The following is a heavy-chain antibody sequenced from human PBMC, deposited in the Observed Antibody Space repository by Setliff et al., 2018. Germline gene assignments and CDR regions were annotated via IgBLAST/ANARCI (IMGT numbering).Heavy chain of an antibody. J-gene: IGHJ1*01. D-gene: IGHD1-26*01. V-gene: IGHV3-33*01. CDR1: GFTFKNYG. Sequence: GGSLRLSCVASGFTFKNYGMHWVRQAPGKGLEWVAVIWYDGNNKDHADSVKGRFTISRDNSKNTLFLQMNGVRAEDTAVYYCARVGRNQNSGSYRAEFFQHWGQGTLVTVSS. CDR3: ARVGRNQNSGSYRAEFFQH. CDR2: IWYDGNNK.